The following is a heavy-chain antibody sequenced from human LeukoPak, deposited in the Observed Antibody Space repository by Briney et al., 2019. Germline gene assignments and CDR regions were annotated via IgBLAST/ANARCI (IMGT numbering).Heavy chain of an antibody. J-gene: IGHJ4*02. V-gene: IGHV4-4*02. D-gene: IGHD3-9*01. Sequence: PSETLSLTCAVSSGSIFNSNWWSWVRQPPGKGLEWIGQIFHSGSTSYSPSLKSRVTISVDTSKNQFSLKLSSVTAADTAVYYCARLRYFDWLSDYWGQGTLVTVSS. CDR3: ARLRYFDWLSDY. CDR1: SGSIFNSNW. CDR2: IFHSGST.